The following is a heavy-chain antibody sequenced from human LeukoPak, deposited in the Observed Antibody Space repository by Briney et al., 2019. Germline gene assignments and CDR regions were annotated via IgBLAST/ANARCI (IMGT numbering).Heavy chain of an antibody. CDR3: ARVVWFGESKYYFDY. CDR2: ISSSSYI. D-gene: IGHD3-10*01. J-gene: IGHJ4*02. Sequence: GGSLRLSCAASGFTFSSYSMNWVRQAPGKGLEWVSSISSSSYIYYADSVKGRFTISRDNAKNPLYLQMNSLRAEDTAVYYCARVVWFGESKYYFDYWGQGTLVTVSS. CDR1: GFTFSSYS. V-gene: IGHV3-21*01.